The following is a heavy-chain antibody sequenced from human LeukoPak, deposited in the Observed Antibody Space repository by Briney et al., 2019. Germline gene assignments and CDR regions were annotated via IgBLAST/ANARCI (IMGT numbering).Heavy chain of an antibody. Sequence: GGSLRLSCAASGFTFSGNYISWVRQAPGKGLEWVSLISGDGTTYYTDPVKGRFTISRDNSKNTVHLQMNSLSPEDAALYYCARDVPPYLTSPWGLDVWGQGTTVIVSS. CDR3: ARDVPPYLTSPWGLDV. V-gene: IGHV3-66*01. J-gene: IGHJ6*02. CDR1: GFTFSGNY. D-gene: IGHD1-14*01. CDR2: ISGDGTT.